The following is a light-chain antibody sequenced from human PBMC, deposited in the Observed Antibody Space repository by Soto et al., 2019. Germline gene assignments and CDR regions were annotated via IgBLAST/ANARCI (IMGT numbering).Light chain of an antibody. CDR3: QFYKA. CDR2: DDS. Sequence: SYELTQPPSVSVAPGQTARITCGGNNLGTKSVHWYQQKPGQAPVLVVYDDSDRPSGIPERLSGSNSGNTATLTISRVEAGDEADYYCQFYKAFGGATKLTVL. CDR1: NLGTKS. V-gene: IGLV3-21*02. J-gene: IGLJ2*01.